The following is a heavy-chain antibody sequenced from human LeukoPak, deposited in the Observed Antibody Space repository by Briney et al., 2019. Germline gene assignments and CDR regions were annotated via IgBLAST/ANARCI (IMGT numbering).Heavy chain of an antibody. J-gene: IGHJ2*01. Sequence: SETLSLTCTVSGGSISSYYWSWIRQPPGKGLEWIGYIYYSGCTNYNPSLKSRVTISVDTSKNQFSLKLSSVTAADTAAYYCATDYGDGYWYFDLWGRGTLVTVSS. D-gene: IGHD4-17*01. CDR1: GGSISSYY. CDR2: IYYSGCT. CDR3: ATDYGDGYWYFDL. V-gene: IGHV4-59*01.